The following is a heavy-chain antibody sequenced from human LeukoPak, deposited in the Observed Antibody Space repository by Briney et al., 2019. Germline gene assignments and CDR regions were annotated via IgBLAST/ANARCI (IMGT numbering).Heavy chain of an antibody. D-gene: IGHD3-22*01. CDR3: ARDGPYYYDSSGYYRVPADY. CDR2: ISAYNGNT. Sequence: ASVKVSCKASGYTFTSYGISWVRQAPGQGLEWMGWISAYNGNTNYAQKLQGRVTMTTDTSTSTAYMELRSLRSDDTAVYYCARDGPYYYDSSGYYRVPADYWGQGTLVTVSS. CDR1: GYTFTSYG. V-gene: IGHV1-18*01. J-gene: IGHJ4*02.